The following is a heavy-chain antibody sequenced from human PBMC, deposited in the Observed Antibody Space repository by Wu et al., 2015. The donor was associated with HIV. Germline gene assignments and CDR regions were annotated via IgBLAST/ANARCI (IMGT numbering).Heavy chain of an antibody. D-gene: IGHD3-3*01. CDR3: ARLEWSVSPQGGY. CDR2: ILPTFGTA. CDR1: GGTFRRYA. V-gene: IGHV1-69*12. Sequence: QVQLVQSGAEVKRPGSSVKVSCKTSGGTFRRYAISWVRQAPGQGLEWMGGILPTFGTADYAQKFRDRVTISADLSTNTAYMELTSLRSEDTAVYYCARLEWSVSPQGGYWGQGTLVIVSS. J-gene: IGHJ4*02.